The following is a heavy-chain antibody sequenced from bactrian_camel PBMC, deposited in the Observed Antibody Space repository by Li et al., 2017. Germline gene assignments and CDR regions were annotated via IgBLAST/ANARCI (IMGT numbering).Heavy chain of an antibody. V-gene: IGHV3S1*01. CDR2: IDTDGGTK. Sequence: QLVESGGGSVQPGGSLSLSCIGSTPPDTSVCMGWFRQSPGKNGREWVAAIDTDGGTKYADSVKGRFTISRDSSKNTLYLQMNSLKPEDSAMYYCAADGWGQFCSGGPEDRWGQGTQVTVS. CDR1: TPPDTSVC. D-gene: IGHD5*01. CDR3: AADGWGQFCSGGPEDR. J-gene: IGHJ4*01.